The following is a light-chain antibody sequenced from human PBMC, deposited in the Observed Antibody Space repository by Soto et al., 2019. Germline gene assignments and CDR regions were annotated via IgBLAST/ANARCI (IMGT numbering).Light chain of an antibody. Sequence: QSALTQPASVSGSPGQSITISCTGTSSDVGGYNYVSWYQQHPGKVPKLVMFDVNNRPSGVSNRFSGSKSGNTASLTISGLQAEDEADYFCCSYATGSVYVFGTGTKVTVL. V-gene: IGLV2-14*01. CDR2: DVN. CDR3: CSYATGSVYV. CDR1: SSDVGGYNY. J-gene: IGLJ1*01.